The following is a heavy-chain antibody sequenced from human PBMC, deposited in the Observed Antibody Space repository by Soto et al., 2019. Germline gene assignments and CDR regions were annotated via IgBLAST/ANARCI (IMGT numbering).Heavy chain of an antibody. CDR3: ARPDSGGYDSSGYAPDAFDI. J-gene: IGHJ3*02. CDR2: IYYRGNT. CDR1: GGSIGTYY. V-gene: IGHV4-59*08. D-gene: IGHD3-22*01. Sequence: SETLSVTCTVSGGSIGTYYWSWIRQHPGKGLEWIGYIYYRGNTDYNPSLKSRVTISLDAPKNQFSLKLSSVTAADTAVYYCARPDSGGYDSSGYAPDAFDIWGQGTMVTVSS.